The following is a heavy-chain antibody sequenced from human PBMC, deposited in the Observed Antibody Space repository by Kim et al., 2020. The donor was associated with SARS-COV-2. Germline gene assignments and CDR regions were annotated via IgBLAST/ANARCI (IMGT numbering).Heavy chain of an antibody. CDR1: GYSFTSYW. J-gene: IGHJ6*02. Sequence: GESLKISCKGSGYSFTSYWISWVRQMPGKGLEWMGRIDPSDSYTNYSPSFQGHVTISADKSISTAYLQWSSLKASDTTMYYCARLRTRSYDSSGYYYPTYYYYGMDVWGQGTTVTVSS. V-gene: IGHV5-10-1*01. D-gene: IGHD3-22*01. CDR3: ARLRTRSYDSSGYYYPTYYYYGMDV. CDR2: IDPSDSYT.